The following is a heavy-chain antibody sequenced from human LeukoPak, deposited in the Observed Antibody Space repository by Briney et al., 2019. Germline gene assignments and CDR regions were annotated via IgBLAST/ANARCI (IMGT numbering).Heavy chain of an antibody. V-gene: IGHV1-18*04. CDR1: GYTFTSYY. D-gene: IGHD3/OR15-3a*01. CDR3: ARDGLSTWEFDP. J-gene: IGHJ5*02. CDR2: ISAYNGNT. Sequence: ASVKVSCKASGYTFTSYYMHWVRQAPGQGLEWMGWISAYNGNTNYAQKLQGRVTMTTDTSTSTAYMELRSLRSDDTAVYYCARDGLSTWEFDPWGQGTLVTVSS.